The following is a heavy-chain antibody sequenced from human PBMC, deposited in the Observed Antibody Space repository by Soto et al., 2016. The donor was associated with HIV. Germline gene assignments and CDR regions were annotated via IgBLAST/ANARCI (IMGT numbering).Heavy chain of an antibody. CDR1: GFTFGDYA. CDR3: TSELYYYSSSGHYTNPTLDY. Sequence: EVQLVESGGGLIHPGRSLRLSCTGSGFTFGDYAVSWVRQAPAKGLEWVGLIRSRPYGGTTEYAASVKGRFTISRDDYQKHRLSRKWTVSIPRTQPIYYCTSELYYYSSSGHYTNPTLDYWGQGTLVTVSS. D-gene: IGHD3-22*01. CDR2: IRSRPYGGTT. J-gene: IGHJ4*02. V-gene: IGHV3-49*04.